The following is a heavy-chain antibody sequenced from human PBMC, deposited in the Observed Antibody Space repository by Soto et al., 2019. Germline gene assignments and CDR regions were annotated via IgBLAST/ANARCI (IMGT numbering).Heavy chain of an antibody. V-gene: IGHV3-30*02. D-gene: IGHD2-2*02. CDR1: GCTFSSYG. Sequence: GGSLRLSCTASGCTFSSYGMHWVRQAPGKGLEWVAFIFYDGRNEYYADSVKGRFTISRANSKGTLYLQMNSLRPEDTAVYYCAKYCSSAICYIGSFDIWGQGTMVTVSS. CDR2: IFYDGRNE. CDR3: AKYCSSAICYIGSFDI. J-gene: IGHJ3*02.